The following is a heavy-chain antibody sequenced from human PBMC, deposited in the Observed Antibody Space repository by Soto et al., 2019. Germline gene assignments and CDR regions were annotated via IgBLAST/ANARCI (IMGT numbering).Heavy chain of an antibody. CDR3: ARGVGGNFYFDY. CDR1: GGSINRGGYY. D-gene: IGHD2-21*02. J-gene: IGHJ4*02. CDR2: VYYSGST. V-gene: IGHV4-31*03. Sequence: QMQLQESGPGLGKPSQTLSLTCTVSGGSINRGGYYWTWIRQHPGKGLEWIGSVYYSGSTNYNPSLKSRVTISVDTSKNQFSLKLSSVSAADTAVYYCARGVGGNFYFDYWGQGTLVTVSS.